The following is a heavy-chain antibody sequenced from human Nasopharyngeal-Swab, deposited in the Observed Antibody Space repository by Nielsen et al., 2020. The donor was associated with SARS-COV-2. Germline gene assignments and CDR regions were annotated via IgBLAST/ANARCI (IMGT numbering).Heavy chain of an antibody. D-gene: IGHD2-15*01. CDR1: GGSFSGYY. CDR3: ARVADCSGGSCDGWFDP. V-gene: IGHV4-34*01. J-gene: IGHJ5*02. Sequence: GSLRLSCAVYGGSFSGYYWSWIRQPPGKGLEWIGEINHSGSTNYNPSLKSRVTISVDTSKNQFSLKLSSVTAADTAVYYCARVADCSGGSCDGWFDPWGQGTPVTVSS. CDR2: INHSGST.